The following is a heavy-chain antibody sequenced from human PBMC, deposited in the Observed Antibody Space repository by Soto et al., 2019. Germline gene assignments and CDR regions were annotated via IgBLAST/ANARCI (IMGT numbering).Heavy chain of an antibody. CDR3: ARESSGYSSYFDY. D-gene: IGHD5-12*01. CDR1: GLIFGNYW. CDR2: IKNDGSNT. V-gene: IGHV3-74*01. Sequence: GGSLRLSCAASGLIFGNYWMHWVRQAPGKGLVWVSRIKNDGSNTNYADSVKGRFPISRDNAKNTLYLQMDSLRAEDTAVYYCARESSGYSSYFDYWGQGILVTVSS. J-gene: IGHJ4*02.